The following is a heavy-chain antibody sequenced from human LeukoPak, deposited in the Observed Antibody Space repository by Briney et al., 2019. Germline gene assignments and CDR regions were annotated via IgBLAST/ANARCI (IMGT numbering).Heavy chain of an antibody. Sequence: SGPTLVNPTQTLTLTYTFSGLSLSTSGVGVGWIRQPPGKALEWLALIYWDDDKRYSPSLKRRLTITKHTSKNQVVLTMTNRNPVDTTTYYCAHRRVDTAMVLGFDYWGQGTLVTVSS. CDR3: AHRRVDTAMVLGFDY. CDR2: IYWDDDK. CDR1: GLSLSTSGVG. J-gene: IGHJ4*02. V-gene: IGHV2-5*02. D-gene: IGHD5-18*01.